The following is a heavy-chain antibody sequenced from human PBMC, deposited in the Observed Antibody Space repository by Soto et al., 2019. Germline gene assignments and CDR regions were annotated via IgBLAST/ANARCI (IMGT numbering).Heavy chain of an antibody. J-gene: IGHJ4*02. Sequence: SETLSLTCTVSGDSMSSGAYYWNWTRQHPGKGLEWIGYIYYSGNTYYNPSLKSRIVISEDTSKNQFSLNLGSVTAADTAIYYCASSYSGYLDNWGRGALVTVSS. CDR3: ASSYSGYLDN. CDR2: IYYSGNT. V-gene: IGHV4-31*03. D-gene: IGHD3-22*01. CDR1: GDSMSSGAYY.